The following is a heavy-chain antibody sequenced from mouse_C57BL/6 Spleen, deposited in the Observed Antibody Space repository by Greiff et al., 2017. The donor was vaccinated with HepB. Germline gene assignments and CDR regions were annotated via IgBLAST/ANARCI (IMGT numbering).Heavy chain of an antibody. D-gene: IGHD1-1*01. J-gene: IGHJ4*01. V-gene: IGHV14-2*01. Sequence: VQLQQSGAELVKPGASVKLSCTASGFNIKDYYMHWVKQRTEQGLEWIGRIDPEDGETKYAPKFQGKATITADTSSNTAYLQLSSLTSEDTAVYDWARLTTVEDYAMDYWGQGTSVTFSS. CDR3: ARLTTVEDYAMDY. CDR2: IDPEDGET. CDR1: GFNIKDYY.